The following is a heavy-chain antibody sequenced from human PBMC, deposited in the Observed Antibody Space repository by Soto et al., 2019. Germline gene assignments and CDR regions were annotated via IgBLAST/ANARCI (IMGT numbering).Heavy chain of an antibody. D-gene: IGHD4-17*01. CDR3: ARRTFRDPPGDYFDY. CDR1: GGSSSTYD. V-gene: IGHV4-59*08. J-gene: IGHJ4*02. Sequence: SETLSHTCTVSGGSSSTYDWRWIRQPTGKGLEWIGYIYYTGDTNYNPSLKSRVTISVDTSKTQFSLKLSSVTAADTAVYYCARRTFRDPPGDYFDYWGQGRLVTAPQ. CDR2: IYYTGDT.